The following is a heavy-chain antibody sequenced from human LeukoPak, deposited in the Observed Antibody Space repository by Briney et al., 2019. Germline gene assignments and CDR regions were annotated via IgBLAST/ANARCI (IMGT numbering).Heavy chain of an antibody. CDR1: GFTFSSDW. V-gene: IGHV3-7*01. Sequence: GGSRRLSCVASGFTFSSDWMSWVRQAPGKGLEWVAHISQDGSETSYVDSVKGRLTISRDNAKNSLFLQMDSLRAEDTAVYHCARDKSYGLDVWGQGTTVIVSS. J-gene: IGHJ6*02. CDR2: ISQDGSET. CDR3: ARDKSYGLDV.